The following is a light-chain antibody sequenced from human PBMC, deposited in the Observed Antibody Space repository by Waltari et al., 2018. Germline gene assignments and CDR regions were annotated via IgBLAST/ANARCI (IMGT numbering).Light chain of an antibody. CDR2: GAS. J-gene: IGKJ1*01. CDR1: QSVSSSY. CDR3: QQYGSSRT. V-gene: IGKV3-20*01. Sequence: EIVLTQSPGTLSLSTGERPTLSCRASQSVSSSYLAWYQQKPGQAPRLLIYGASSRATGIPDRFSGSGSGTDFTLTISRLEPEDFAVYYCQQYGSSRTFGQGTKVEIK.